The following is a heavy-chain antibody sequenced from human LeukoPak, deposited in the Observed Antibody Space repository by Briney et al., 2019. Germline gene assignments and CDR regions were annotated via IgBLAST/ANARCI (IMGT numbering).Heavy chain of an antibody. D-gene: IGHD2-15*01. Sequence: ASVKVSCKASGYTFTGYYMHWVRQAPGQGLEWMGWINPNSGGTNYAQKFQGWVTMTRDTSISTAYMELSRLRSDDTAVYYCARVYSGGSYGMDVWGQGTTVTVSS. CDR3: ARVYSGGSYGMDV. CDR2: INPNSGGT. CDR1: GYTFTGYY. J-gene: IGHJ6*02. V-gene: IGHV1-2*04.